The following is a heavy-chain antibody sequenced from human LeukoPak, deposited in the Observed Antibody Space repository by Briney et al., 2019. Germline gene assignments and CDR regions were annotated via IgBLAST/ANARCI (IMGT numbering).Heavy chain of an antibody. CDR2: ISGSGTST. J-gene: IGHJ4*02. Sequence: GGSLRLSCAASGFTSNLHAVGWVRQAPGKGLEWVSSISGSGTSTYYADSVKGRFTISRDNSKNTLSLQMNSLRAEDTAVYYCARQLGYCSDGTCYFDFWGQGTLVTVSS. CDR1: GFTSNLHA. D-gene: IGHD2-15*01. V-gene: IGHV3-23*01. CDR3: ARQLGYCSDGTCYFDF.